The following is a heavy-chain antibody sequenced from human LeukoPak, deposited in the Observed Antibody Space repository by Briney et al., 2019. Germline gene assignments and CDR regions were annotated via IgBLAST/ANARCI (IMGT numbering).Heavy chain of an antibody. Sequence: SQTPSLTCAVYSASFSDYYWSWIRQPPGKGLEWIGDIFHNGNTNYNPSLRSRVTISVDTSKNQFSLRLSSVTAADTAVYYCAREVDTSGGYWGQGNLVIVSS. V-gene: IGHV4-34*12. CDR3: AREVDTSGGY. J-gene: IGHJ4*02. D-gene: IGHD3-16*01. CDR2: IFHNGNT. CDR1: SASFSDYY.